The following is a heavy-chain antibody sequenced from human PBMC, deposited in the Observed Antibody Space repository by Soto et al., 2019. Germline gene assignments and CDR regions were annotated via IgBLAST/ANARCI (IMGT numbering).Heavy chain of an antibody. Sequence: PSETLSLTCTVSGGSISSSYWSWIRQPPGKGLEWIGYIYYSGSTNYNPSLKGRVTMSVDTSKNQFSLKLNSVTAADTAVYYCARLPTYYDSSGSIHFDYWGQGTLVTSPQ. D-gene: IGHD3-22*01. CDR1: GGSISSSY. CDR2: IYYSGST. V-gene: IGHV4-59*08. CDR3: ARLPTYYDSSGSIHFDY. J-gene: IGHJ4*02.